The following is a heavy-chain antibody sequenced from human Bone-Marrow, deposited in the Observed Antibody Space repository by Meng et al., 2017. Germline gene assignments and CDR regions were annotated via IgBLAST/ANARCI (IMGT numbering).Heavy chain of an antibody. CDR3: ARSPSAQAARPGYIADY. Sequence: QVELGWFGGGVVQPGRSLGLSCAASGFTFSSYGMHWVRQAPGKGLEWVAVIWYDGSNKYYADSVKGRFTISRDNSKNTLYLQMNSLRAEDTAVYYCARSPSAQAARPGYIADYWGQGTLVIVSS. CDR2: IWYDGSNK. CDR1: GFTFSSYG. J-gene: IGHJ4*02. D-gene: IGHD6-6*01. V-gene: IGHV3-33*01.